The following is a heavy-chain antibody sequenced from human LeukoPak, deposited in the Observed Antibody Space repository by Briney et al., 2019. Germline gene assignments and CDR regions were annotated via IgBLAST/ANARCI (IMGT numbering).Heavy chain of an antibody. CDR2: IWYDGSNK. J-gene: IGHJ6*03. V-gene: IGHV3-33*06. D-gene: IGHD4-23*01. CDR1: GFTFSSYG. Sequence: GGSLRLSCAASGFTFSSYGMRWVRQAPGKGLEWVAVIWYDGSNKYYADSVKGRFTISRDNSKNTLYLQMNSLRAEDTAVYYCAKDLASVDYYYYMDVWGKGTTVTVSS. CDR3: AKDLASVDYYYYMDV.